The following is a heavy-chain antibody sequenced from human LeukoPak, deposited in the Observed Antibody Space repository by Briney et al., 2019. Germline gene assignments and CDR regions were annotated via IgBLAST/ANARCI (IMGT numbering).Heavy chain of an antibody. CDR2: IHHTGST. Sequence: SETLSLTCAVSGGSISRSGYSWSWIRQPPGKGLAWIGYIHHTGSTYYNPSLKSRVTISVDRSKNQFSLKLSSVTAADTAMYFCARTPTYCGGDCYYFDPWGQGTLVTVSS. V-gene: IGHV4-30-2*01. J-gene: IGHJ5*02. CDR1: GGSISRSGYS. CDR3: ARTPTYCGGDCYYFDP. D-gene: IGHD2-21*02.